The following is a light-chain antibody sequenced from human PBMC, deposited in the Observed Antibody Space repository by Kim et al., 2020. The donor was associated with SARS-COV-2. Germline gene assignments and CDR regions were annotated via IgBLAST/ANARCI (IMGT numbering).Light chain of an antibody. V-gene: IGKV3-20*01. CDR3: HLYGGSPQT. CDR1: QSVSSNF. CDR2: GES. Sequence: PGEGAILSCRASQSVSSNFLAWYQQKPGQAPRLLIYGESNRATSVIPDRFSGSGYGTDFTLTISRLEPEDVAVYYCHLYGGSPQTFGQGTKVDIK. J-gene: IGKJ1*01.